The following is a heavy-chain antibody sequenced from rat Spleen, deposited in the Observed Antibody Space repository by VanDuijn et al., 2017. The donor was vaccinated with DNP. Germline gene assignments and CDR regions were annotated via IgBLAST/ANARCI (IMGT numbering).Heavy chain of an antibody. J-gene: IGHJ2*01. CDR1: GFTFSNYY. Sequence: VQLVESGGGLVQPGRSLKLSCAASGFTFSNYYMAWVRQAPKKGLEWVAAITPSGYRTYYTDSVKGRFTISRDNAKSSLYLQMISLKSEDSATYYCARAYGSPWYFDYWGQGVMVTVSS. V-gene: IGHV5-25*01. D-gene: IGHD1-3*01. CDR2: ITPSGYRT. CDR3: ARAYGSPWYFDY.